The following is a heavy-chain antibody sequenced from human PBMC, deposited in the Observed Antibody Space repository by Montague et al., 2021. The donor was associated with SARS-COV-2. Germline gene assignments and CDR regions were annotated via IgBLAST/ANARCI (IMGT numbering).Heavy chain of an antibody. CDR1: GFTFNNFG. J-gene: IGHJ4*02. Sequence: SLRLSCAASGFTFNNFGMHWVRQAPGQGLEWVAVISYDGSIQYYADSVEGRFTISRDWSKNTLYLQMSSLRPEDTAVYYCAKDATIFWFERGRGTFDHWGQGTLLAVSS. CDR3: AKDATIFWFERGRGTFDH. CDR2: ISYDGSIQ. D-gene: IGHD3-10*01. V-gene: IGHV3-30*18.